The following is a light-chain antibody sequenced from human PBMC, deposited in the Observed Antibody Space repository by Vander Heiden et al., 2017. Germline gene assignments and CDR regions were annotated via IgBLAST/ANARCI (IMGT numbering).Light chain of an antibody. CDR3: QVWDADSGHWV. J-gene: IGLJ3*02. CDR1: DIGSKS. CDR2: EDS. V-gene: IGLV3-21*02. Sequence: SDVLTQPPLVSVAPGQTARITCGGNDIGSKSVHWYQLKSGQAPVLAVYEDSERPSAIPERFTGSNSGATATLTISRVEAEDEADYCCQVWDADSGHWVFGGGTTLTVL.